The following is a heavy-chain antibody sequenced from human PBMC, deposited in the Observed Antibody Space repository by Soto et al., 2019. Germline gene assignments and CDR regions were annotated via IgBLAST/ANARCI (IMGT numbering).Heavy chain of an antibody. V-gene: IGHV4-59*01. CDR3: AREIAADHFDY. CDR2: IYYSGTT. Sequence: SETLSLTCSVSGVSITSEYWSWIRRPPGKGLEWIGYIYYSGTTNYNPSLKSRVTISVDTSKNQFSLELSSVTAADTAIYYCAREIAADHFDYWGRGTLVTVSS. J-gene: IGHJ4*02. D-gene: IGHD6-13*01. CDR1: GVSITSEY.